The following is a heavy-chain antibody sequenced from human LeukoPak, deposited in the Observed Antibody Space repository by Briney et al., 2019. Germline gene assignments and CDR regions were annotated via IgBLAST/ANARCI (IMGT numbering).Heavy chain of an antibody. D-gene: IGHD3-3*01. CDR1: FGSISNRNSY. Sequence: SETLSLTCTVSFGSISNRNSYWGWIRQPPGKGLEWIGDIYYNGNAYYNPSLKSRVTISVDTSKNQFSLRLTSVTAADTAVYYCARPRGDLWSGYDYWGQGVLVTVSP. CDR2: IYYNGNA. CDR3: ARPRGDLWSGYDY. V-gene: IGHV4-39*01. J-gene: IGHJ4*02.